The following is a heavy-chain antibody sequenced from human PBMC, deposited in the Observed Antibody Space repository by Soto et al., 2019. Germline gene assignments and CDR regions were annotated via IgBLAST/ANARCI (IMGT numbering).Heavy chain of an antibody. D-gene: IGHD3-16*01. V-gene: IGHV4-59*01. Sequence: QVQLQQSGPGLVKPSETLSLTCSVSGGSIRSYYWSWIRQSPEKGLEWIGYFYHSGNSNYNPSLKSRLTISVDTSMNQPSLSLRAVTAADTAVYFCARISSVDPCGYVNGGLDVWGQGTTVTVAS. CDR1: GGSIRSYY. CDR2: FYHSGNS. CDR3: ARISSVDPCGYVNGGLDV. J-gene: IGHJ6*02.